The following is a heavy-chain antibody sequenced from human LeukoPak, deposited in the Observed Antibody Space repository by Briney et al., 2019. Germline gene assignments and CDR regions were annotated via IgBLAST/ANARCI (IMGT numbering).Heavy chain of an antibody. CDR2: IYSGGST. CDR3: ARDSGYCSGGSCYHGVGY. D-gene: IGHD2-15*01. J-gene: IGHJ4*02. V-gene: IGHV3-53*01. CDR1: GSGFTFSDHY. Sequence: PGGSLRLSCAASGSGFTFSDHYIDWVRQAPGKGLEWVSVIYSGGSTYYADSVKGRFTIPRDNSKNTLYLQMNSLRAEDTAVYYCARDSGYCSGGSCYHGVGYWGQGTLVTVSS.